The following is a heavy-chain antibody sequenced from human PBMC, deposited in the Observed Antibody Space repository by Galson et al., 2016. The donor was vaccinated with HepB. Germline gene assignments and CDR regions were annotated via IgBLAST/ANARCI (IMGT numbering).Heavy chain of an antibody. CDR2: ISNDGRKK. CDR3: ARDYRYSSGWSTYFYGLDV. CDR1: GFTFSSYA. D-gene: IGHD6-19*01. Sequence: SLRLSCAGSGFTFSSYAMHWVRQAPGKGLEWVAIISNDGRKKYYADSVKGRSTISRDSSKNTLFLQMNSLTAEDTAVYYCARDYRYSSGWSTYFYGLDVWGQGTTITVSS. V-gene: IGHV3-30*04. J-gene: IGHJ6*02.